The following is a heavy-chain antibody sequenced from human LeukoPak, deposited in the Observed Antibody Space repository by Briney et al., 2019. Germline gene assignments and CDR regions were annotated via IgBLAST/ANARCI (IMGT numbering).Heavy chain of an antibody. CDR2: ITSSSSGGIT. V-gene: IGHV3-23*01. CDR1: GFTFSSYA. CDR3: AKGGWGVPTARGLDY. Sequence: GGSLRLSCAASGFTFSSYAMSWVRQTPGKGLEWVSAITSSSSGGITYYAESVKGRFTISRDNSKNTLYLQMDSLRAEDSAVFYCAKGGWGVPTARGLDYWGQGTLVTVS. J-gene: IGHJ4*02. D-gene: IGHD2-2*01.